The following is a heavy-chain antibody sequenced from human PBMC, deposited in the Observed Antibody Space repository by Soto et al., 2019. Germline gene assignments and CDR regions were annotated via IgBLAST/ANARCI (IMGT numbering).Heavy chain of an antibody. D-gene: IGHD6-13*01. CDR1: GGSISSYY. CDR3: ARGYEAAAPFDY. Sequence: SETLSLTCTVSGGSISSYYWSWIRQPPGKGLEWIGYIYYSGSTNYNPSLKSRVTISVDTSKNQFSLKLSSVTAADTAVYYCARGYEAAAPFDYWGQGTLVTVSS. J-gene: IGHJ4*02. V-gene: IGHV4-59*01. CDR2: IYYSGST.